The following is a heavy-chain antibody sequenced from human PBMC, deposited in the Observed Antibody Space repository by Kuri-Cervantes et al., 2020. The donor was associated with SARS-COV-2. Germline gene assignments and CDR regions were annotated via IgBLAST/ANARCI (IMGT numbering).Heavy chain of an antibody. Sequence: GESLKISCAASGFTFSSYSMNWVRQAPGKGLEWVSSISSSSSYIYYADSVKGRFTISRDNAKNSLYLQMNSLRAEDTAVYYCARDWGIDYWGQGAVVTVSS. D-gene: IGHD3-16*01. CDR3: ARDWGIDY. J-gene: IGHJ4*02. V-gene: IGHV3-21*01. CDR2: ISSSSSYI. CDR1: GFTFSSYS.